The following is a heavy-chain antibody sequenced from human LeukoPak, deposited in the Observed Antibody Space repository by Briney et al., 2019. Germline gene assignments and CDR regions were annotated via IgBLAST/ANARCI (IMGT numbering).Heavy chain of an antibody. J-gene: IGHJ4*02. Sequence: PGGSLRLSCAASGFTFSSYSMNWVRQAPGKGLEWVSSISSSSSYIYYADSVKGRFTISRDNAKNSLYLQMNSLRAEDTAVYYCARGPSERITGKEVIWGQGTLVTVSS. CDR3: ARGPSERITGKEVI. V-gene: IGHV3-21*01. D-gene: IGHD1-20*01. CDR1: GFTFSSYS. CDR2: ISSSSSYI.